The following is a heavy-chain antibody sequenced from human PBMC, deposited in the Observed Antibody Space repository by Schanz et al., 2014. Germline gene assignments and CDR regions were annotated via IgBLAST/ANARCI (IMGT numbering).Heavy chain of an antibody. V-gene: IGHV3-23*01. D-gene: IGHD6-13*01. Sequence: EVQLLESGGGLVEPGGSLRLSCATSGFSLDIFAVSWVRQAPGKGLEWVSAMNESHSTIYYADSVKGRFTMSRDNAKNSLYLQMTSLRAEDTAVYYCAKSQGSSFDSWGQGTLVTVSS. J-gene: IGHJ4*02. CDR3: AKSQGSSFDS. CDR2: MNESHSTI. CDR1: GFSLDIFA.